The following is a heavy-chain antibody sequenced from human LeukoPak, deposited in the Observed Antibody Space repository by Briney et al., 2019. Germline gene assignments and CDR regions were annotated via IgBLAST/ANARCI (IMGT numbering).Heavy chain of an antibody. CDR2: IDPSDSYT. V-gene: IGHV5-10-1*01. CDR3: AGQESSSWYWFDY. CDR1: GYSFTTYW. D-gene: IGHD6-13*01. J-gene: IGHJ4*02. Sequence: GESLKISCKGSGYSFTTYWIGWVRQMPGKGLEWMGRIDPSDSYTNYSPSFQGHVTISADKSISTAYLQWSSLKASDTAMYYCAGQESSSWYWFDYWGQGTLVTVSS.